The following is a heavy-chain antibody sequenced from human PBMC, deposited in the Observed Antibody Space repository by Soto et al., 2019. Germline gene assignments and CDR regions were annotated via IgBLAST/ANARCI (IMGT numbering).Heavy chain of an antibody. Sequence: SVKVSSKASGGTLSSYAISWVRQAPGQGLEWMGGIIPIFGTANYAQKFQGRVTITADESTSTAYMELSSLRSEDTAVYYCARRRLSEGYCSSTSCFDQYYFDYWGQGTLVTVSS. D-gene: IGHD2-2*01. J-gene: IGHJ4*02. CDR3: ARRRLSEGYCSSTSCFDQYYFDY. V-gene: IGHV1-69*13. CDR1: GGTLSSYA. CDR2: IIPIFGTA.